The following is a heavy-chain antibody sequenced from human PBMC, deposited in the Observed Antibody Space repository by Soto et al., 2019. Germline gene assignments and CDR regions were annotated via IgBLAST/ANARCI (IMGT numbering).Heavy chain of an antibody. V-gene: IGHV4-59*01. CDR1: GGSINNYY. J-gene: IGHJ4*02. Sequence: PSETLSLTCTVSGGSINNYYWSWIRQPPGKRLEWIGYTFYSGSTNYNPSLKSRVTISVDTSKNQFSLKLTSVTASDTAVYYCARDESSGWGRRVHNHFDAWGQGTLVTVSS. CDR3: ARDESSGWGRRVHNHFDA. CDR2: TFYSGST. D-gene: IGHD6-19*01.